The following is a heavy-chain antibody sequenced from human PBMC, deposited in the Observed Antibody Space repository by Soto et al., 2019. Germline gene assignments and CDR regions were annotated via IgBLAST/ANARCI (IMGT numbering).Heavy chain of an antibody. CDR3: ARGGVSTCTFDC. D-gene: IGHD3-3*01. V-gene: IGHV5-51*01. CDR1: GYNFAGYW. J-gene: IGHJ4*02. CDR2: IYPSDSDT. Sequence: PGETLKNSCKGAGYNFAGYWIAWVRQMHAKGLELIGVIYPSDSDTRYRPHFQGQVTPSADKSISSAFLQWSSLRASDTAMYYCARGGVSTCTFDCWGQGNPVTVSS.